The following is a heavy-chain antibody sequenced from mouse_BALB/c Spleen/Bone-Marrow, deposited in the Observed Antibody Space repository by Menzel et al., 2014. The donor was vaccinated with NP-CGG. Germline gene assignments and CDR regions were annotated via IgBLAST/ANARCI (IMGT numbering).Heavy chain of an antibody. CDR2: IDPSDSYT. J-gene: IGHJ2*01. Sequence: VHLVESGAELVKPGASVKMSCKASGYTFTSYWMHWVEQRPGQGLEWIGTIDPSDSYTSYNQKFKGKATLTVDTSSSTAYMQLSSLTSEDSAVYYCTRDDYGYWGQGTTLTVSS. CDR1: GYTFTSYW. D-gene: IGHD2-4*01. CDR3: TRDDYGY. V-gene: IGHV1S127*01.